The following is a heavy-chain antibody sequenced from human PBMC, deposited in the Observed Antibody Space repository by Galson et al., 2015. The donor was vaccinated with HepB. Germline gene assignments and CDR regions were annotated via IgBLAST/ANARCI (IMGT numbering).Heavy chain of an antibody. CDR2: IYYSGST. J-gene: IGHJ5*02. CDR1: GGSISSGGYS. D-gene: IGHD3-9*01. V-gene: IGHV4-30-4*07. Sequence: QVQLQESGPGLVKPSETLSLTCAVSGGSISSGGYSWSWIRQPPGKGLAWIGYIYYSGSTYYNPSLKSRVTISVDTSKNQFSLKLSSVTAADTAVYYCARATSYYDILTGYLPQNVNWFDPWGQGTLVTVSS. CDR3: ARATSYYDILTGYLPQNVNWFDP.